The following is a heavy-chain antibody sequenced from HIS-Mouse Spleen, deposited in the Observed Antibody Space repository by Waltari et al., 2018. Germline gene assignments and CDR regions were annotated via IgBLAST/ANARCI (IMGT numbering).Heavy chain of an antibody. J-gene: IGHJ3*02. V-gene: IGHV3-74*01. CDR1: GFPFSSYW. CDR2: INRDGSST. CDR3: ARDLELDAFDI. D-gene: IGHD1-1*01. Sequence: EVQLVESGGGLVQPGVSLRLYCAPSGFPFSSYWMHWVRQAPGKGLVWVSRINRDGSSTSYADSVKGRFTISRDNAKNTLYLQMNSLRAEDTAVYYCARDLELDAFDIWGQGTMVTVSS.